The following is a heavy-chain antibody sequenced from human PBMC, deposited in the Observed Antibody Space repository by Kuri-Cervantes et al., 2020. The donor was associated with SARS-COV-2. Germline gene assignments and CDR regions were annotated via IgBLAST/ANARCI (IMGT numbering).Heavy chain of an antibody. Sequence: GGSLRLSCAASGFTFSSYAMHWVRQAPGKGLEWVAVISYDGSNKYYADSVKGRFTISRDNAKNSLYLQMNSLRAEDTAVYYCARGQTADYYDSSGYQPYYYYGMDVWGQGTTVTVSS. CDR2: ISYDGSNK. CDR1: GFTFSSYA. D-gene: IGHD3-22*01. J-gene: IGHJ6*02. CDR3: ARGQTADYYDSSGYQPYYYYGMDV. V-gene: IGHV3-30-3*01.